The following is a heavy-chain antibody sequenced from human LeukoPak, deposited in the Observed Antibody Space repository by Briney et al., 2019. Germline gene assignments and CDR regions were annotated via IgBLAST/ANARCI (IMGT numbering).Heavy chain of an antibody. CDR2: ISSSSSYI. V-gene: IGHV3-21*01. D-gene: IGHD3-10*01. J-gene: IGHJ4*02. CDR3: ARGRITQYYFDY. CDR1: GFTFSSYS. Sequence: KPGGSLILSCAASGFTFSSYSMNWVRQAPGKGLEWVSSISSSSSYIYYADSVKGRFTISRDNAKNSLYLQMNSLRAEDTAVYYCARGRITQYYFDYWGQGTLVTVSS.